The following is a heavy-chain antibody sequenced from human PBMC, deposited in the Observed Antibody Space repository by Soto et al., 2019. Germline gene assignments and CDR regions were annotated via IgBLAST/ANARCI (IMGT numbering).Heavy chain of an antibody. CDR1: GGSISSGDYY. D-gene: IGHD6-13*01. J-gene: IGHJ4*02. CDR3: ARDPMSGAAAGTFDY. V-gene: IGHV4-30-4*01. CDR2: IYYSGST. Sequence: PSETLSLTCTVSGGSISSGDYYWSWIRQPPGQGLEWIGYIYYSGSTYYNPSLKSRVTISVDTSKNQFSLKLSSVTAADTAVYYCARDPMSGAAAGTFDYWGQGTLVTVSS.